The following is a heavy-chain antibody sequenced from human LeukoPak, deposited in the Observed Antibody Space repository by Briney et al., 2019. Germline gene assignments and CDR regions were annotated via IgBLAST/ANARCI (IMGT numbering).Heavy chain of an antibody. CDR2: IYYSGST. CDR1: GGSISSYY. Sequence: SETLSLTCTVSGGSISSYYWSWIRQPPGKGLEWIGYIYYSGSTNYNPSLKSRVTISVDTSKNQFSLKLSSVTAADTAVYYCARDLPYCSSTSCQGGGAFDIWGQGTMVTVSS. V-gene: IGHV4-59*01. J-gene: IGHJ3*02. CDR3: ARDLPYCSSTSCQGGGAFDI. D-gene: IGHD2-2*01.